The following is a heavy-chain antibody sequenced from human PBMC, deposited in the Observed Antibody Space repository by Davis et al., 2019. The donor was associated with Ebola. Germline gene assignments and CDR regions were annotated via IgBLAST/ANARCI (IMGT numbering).Heavy chain of an antibody. CDR1: GVSISRHY. CDR3: AERGGSV. V-gene: IGHV4-59*11. D-gene: IGHD3-16*01. J-gene: IGHJ4*02. CDR2: IYYTGSA. Sequence: PSETLSLTCTVSGVSISRHYWSWIRQPPGKRLEWFGSIYYTGSAYYNTSLNSRVTKSVDTSKNQFSLKLSSVTAADTAMYYCAERGGSVWGQGTLVTVSS.